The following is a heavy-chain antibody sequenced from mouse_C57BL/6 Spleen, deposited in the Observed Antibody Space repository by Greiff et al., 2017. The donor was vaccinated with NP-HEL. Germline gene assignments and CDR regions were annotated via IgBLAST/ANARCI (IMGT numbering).Heavy chain of an antibody. CDR2: IYPGDGDT. J-gene: IGHJ2*01. CDR1: GYAFSSSW. Sequence: QVHLQQSGPELVKPGASVKISCKASGYAFSSSWMNWVKQRPGKGLEWIGRIYPGDGDTNYNGKFKGKATLTADKSSSTAYMQLSSLTSEDSAVDFCARGGGFDYWGQGTTLTVSS. CDR3: ARGGGFDY. V-gene: IGHV1-82*01.